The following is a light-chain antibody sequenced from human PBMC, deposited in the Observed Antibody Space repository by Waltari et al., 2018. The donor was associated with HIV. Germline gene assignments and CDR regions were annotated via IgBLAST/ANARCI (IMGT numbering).Light chain of an antibody. Sequence: QSVLTQPPSVSGAPGQTVTISCTGSSSNIGAAYDVHWYQQVPGTAPKILICANTNPHSGVPDRFSGSKSGTSASLAISGLQTEDEADYYCQSYVSSVNVVFGGGTRGTVL. CDR2: ANT. CDR1: SSNIGAAYD. V-gene: IGLV1-40*01. CDR3: QSYVSSVNVV. J-gene: IGLJ3*02.